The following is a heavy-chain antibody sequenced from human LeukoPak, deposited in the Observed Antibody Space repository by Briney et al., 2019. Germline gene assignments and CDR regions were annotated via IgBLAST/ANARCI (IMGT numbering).Heavy chain of an antibody. CDR3: ARDARDSGSY. CDR1: GFTFSDSY. J-gene: IGHJ4*02. CDR2: ISSSGSTI. Sequence: GGSLRLPCAASGFTFSDSYMSWLRQAPGKGLEWVSYISSSGSTIYYADSVKGRFTISRDDAKNSLYLQMNSLRAEDTAVYYCARDARDSGSYWGQGTLVTVSS. V-gene: IGHV3-11*01. D-gene: IGHD1-26*01.